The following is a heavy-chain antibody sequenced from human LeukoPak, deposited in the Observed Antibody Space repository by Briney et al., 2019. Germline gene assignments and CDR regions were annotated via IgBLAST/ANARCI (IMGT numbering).Heavy chain of an antibody. CDR3: GGELGRQWLVD. Sequence: SVKVSCKAFGGTFCSYAISGVRQAPGQGVEGMGRIIPIFGKANYAYKFKGRVTITTDESTSTAYMELSSLRSEDTAVYYCGGELGRQWLVDWGQGTLVTVSS. D-gene: IGHD6-19*01. CDR1: GGTFCSYA. J-gene: IGHJ4*02. CDR2: IIPIFGKA. V-gene: IGHV1-69*05.